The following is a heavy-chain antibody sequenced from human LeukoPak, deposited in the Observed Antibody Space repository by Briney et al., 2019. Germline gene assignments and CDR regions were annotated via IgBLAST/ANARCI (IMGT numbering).Heavy chain of an antibody. CDR3: ASLMTTVTRPDY. CDR2: IYYSGST. D-gene: IGHD4-17*01. V-gene: IGHV4-39*01. J-gene: IGHJ4*02. CDR1: GGSISSSSYY. Sequence: KPSETLSLTCTVSGGSISSSSYYWGWIRQPPGKGLEWIGSIYYSGSTYYNPSLKSRVTISVDTSKNQFSLKLGSVTAADTAVYYCASLMTTVTRPDYWGQGTLVTVSS.